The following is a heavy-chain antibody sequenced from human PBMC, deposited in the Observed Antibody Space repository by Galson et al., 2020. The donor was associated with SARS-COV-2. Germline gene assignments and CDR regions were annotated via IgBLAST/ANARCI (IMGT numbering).Heavy chain of an antibody. Sequence: SETLSLTCAVSGGSFSNYYWSWIRQAPGKGLEWIGNINHSGNTNYNPSLKSRVTISVDTSNNEISLKLTSVTAADTAVYYCARTGGIFWSGFYQFDYWGQGTLVTVSS. D-gene: IGHD3-3*01. CDR1: GGSFSNYY. CDR3: ARTGGIFWSGFYQFDY. J-gene: IGHJ4*02. V-gene: IGHV4-34*01. CDR2: INHSGNT.